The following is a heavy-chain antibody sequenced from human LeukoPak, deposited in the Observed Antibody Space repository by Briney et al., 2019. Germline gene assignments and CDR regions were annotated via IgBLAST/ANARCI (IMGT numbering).Heavy chain of an antibody. V-gene: IGHV5-51*01. Sequence: GESLKISCKGSGYSFTSYWIGWVRQMPGKGLEWMGIIYPGDSDTRYSPSFQGQVTISADKSISTAYLQWSSLKASDTAMYCCARLFISTYDAFDIWGQGTMVTVSS. J-gene: IGHJ3*02. CDR1: GYSFTSYW. D-gene: IGHD2-21*01. CDR2: IYPGDSDT. CDR3: ARLFISTYDAFDI.